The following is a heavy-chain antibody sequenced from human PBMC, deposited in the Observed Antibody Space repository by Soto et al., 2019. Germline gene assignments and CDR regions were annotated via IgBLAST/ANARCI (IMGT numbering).Heavy chain of an antibody. J-gene: IGHJ4*02. Sequence: SETLSLTCTVSGGSVSSGSYYWSWIRQPPGKGLEWIGYIYYSGSTNYNPSLKSRVTISVDTSKNQFSLKLSSVTAADTAVYYCARDQGYIAARRGFDYWGQGTLVTVSS. CDR3: ARDQGYIAARRGFDY. CDR1: GGSVSSGSYY. D-gene: IGHD6-6*01. CDR2: IYYSGST. V-gene: IGHV4-61*01.